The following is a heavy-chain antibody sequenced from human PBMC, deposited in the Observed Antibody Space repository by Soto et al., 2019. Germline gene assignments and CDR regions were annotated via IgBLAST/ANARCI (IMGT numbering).Heavy chain of an antibody. J-gene: IGHJ5*01. V-gene: IGHV1-2*02. CDR3: GRARGSSSKWFDP. CDR2: INPNSGGT. CDR1: GYTFTGYY. Sequence: QVQLVQSGAEVKKPGASVKVSCKASGYTFTGYYMHWVRQAPGQGLEWMGWINPNSGGTNYAQKFQGRVTINRETYLHTGCREGSRVRCDGTGVYYCGRARGSSSKWFDPWGQGTLVTV. D-gene: IGHD6-13*01.